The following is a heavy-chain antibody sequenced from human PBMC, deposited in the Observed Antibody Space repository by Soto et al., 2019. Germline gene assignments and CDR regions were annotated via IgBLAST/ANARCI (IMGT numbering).Heavy chain of an antibody. J-gene: IGHJ4*02. CDR1: GSTFSSYS. Sequence: QVQLVQSGTEVKKPGSSVKVSCKASGSTFSSYSISWVRQAPGQGLEWMGRVVPVLGISNYAQRFQGRVTITADRSTSTAYLELNSLTSEDTAVYFCARGAVDQPLLAVFWGQGTLVAVSS. D-gene: IGHD1-26*01. CDR3: ARGAVDQPLLAVF. CDR2: VVPVLGIS. V-gene: IGHV1-69*02.